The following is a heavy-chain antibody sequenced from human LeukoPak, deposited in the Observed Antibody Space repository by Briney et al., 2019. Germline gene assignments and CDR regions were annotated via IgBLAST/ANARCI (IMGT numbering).Heavy chain of an antibody. CDR3: TGPWWELDYYFDY. CDR2: ISGGST. Sequence: GGSLRLSCAASGFTVSSNEMSWVRQAPGKGLEWVSSISGGSTYYADSRKGRFTISRDNSKNTLHLQMNSLRAEDTAVSYRTGPWWELDYYFDYWGQGTLVTVSS. J-gene: IGHJ4*02. V-gene: IGHV3-38-3*01. D-gene: IGHD1-26*01. CDR1: GFTVSSNE.